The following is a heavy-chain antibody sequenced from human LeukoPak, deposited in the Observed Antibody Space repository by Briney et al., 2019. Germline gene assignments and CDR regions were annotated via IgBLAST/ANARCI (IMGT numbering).Heavy chain of an antibody. CDR2: ISGSGGST. CDR1: GFTFSSYA. Sequence: GGSLRLSCAASGFTFSSYAMSGVRQAPGKGLEWVSAISGSGGSTYYADSVKGRFTISRDNSKNTLYLQMNSLRAEDTAVYYCAKAEDYYYDSSGYYYLDYWGQGTLVTVSS. V-gene: IGHV3-23*01. CDR3: AKAEDYYYDSSGYYYLDY. D-gene: IGHD3-22*01. J-gene: IGHJ4*02.